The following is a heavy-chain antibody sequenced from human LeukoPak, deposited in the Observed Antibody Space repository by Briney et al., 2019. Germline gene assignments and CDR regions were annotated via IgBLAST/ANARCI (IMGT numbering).Heavy chain of an antibody. D-gene: IGHD6-19*01. V-gene: IGHV1-69*05. Sequence: SVKVSCKASGGTFSSYAISWVRQAPGQVLEWMGGIIPIFGTANYAQKFQGRVTMSTDTSTSTAYMELTGLRSDGTAVYYCVRDPTNTSGRYAYFDYWGQGTLVTVSS. CDR1: GGTFSSYA. CDR2: IIPIFGTA. J-gene: IGHJ4*02. CDR3: VRDPTNTSGRYAYFDY.